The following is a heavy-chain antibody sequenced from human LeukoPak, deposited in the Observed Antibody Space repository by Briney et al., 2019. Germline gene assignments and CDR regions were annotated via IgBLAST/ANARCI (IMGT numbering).Heavy chain of an antibody. D-gene: IGHD2-2*01. V-gene: IGHV1-69*13. CDR3: ASCSSTSCSGYYYYGMDV. CDR2: IIPIFGTA. Sequence: SVKVSCKASGGAFSSYAISWVRQAPGQGLEWMGGIIPIFGTANYAQKFQGRVTITADESTSTAYMELSSLRSEDTAVYYCASCSSTSCSGYYYYGMDVWGQGTTVTVSS. CDR1: GGAFSSYA. J-gene: IGHJ6*02.